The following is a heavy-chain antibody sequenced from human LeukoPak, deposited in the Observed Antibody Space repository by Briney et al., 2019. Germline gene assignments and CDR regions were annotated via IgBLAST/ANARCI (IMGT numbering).Heavy chain of an antibody. Sequence: SSETLSLTCTVSGGSISSYYWSWIRQPPGKGLEWIGYIYSSGSTKYNPSLKSRVTISVDTPNNQFSLKLSSVTAADTAVYYCARHYCGGDCYTRFDYWGQGTLVTVSS. J-gene: IGHJ4*02. CDR1: GGSISSYY. V-gene: IGHV4-59*08. CDR3: ARHYCGGDCYTRFDY. D-gene: IGHD2-21*02. CDR2: IYSSGST.